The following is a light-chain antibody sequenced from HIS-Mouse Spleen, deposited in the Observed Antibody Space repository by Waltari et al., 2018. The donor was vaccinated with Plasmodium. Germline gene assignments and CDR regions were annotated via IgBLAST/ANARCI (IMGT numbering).Light chain of an antibody. J-gene: IGLJ3*02. CDR1: SSDVGSYNL. CDR3: CSYAGSSTFV. CDR2: EGS. Sequence: QSALTPPASVSGSPGPSSTISCTGTSSDVGSYNLVPWYQQHPGKAPKLMIYEGSKRPSGVANRFSGSKSGNTASLTISGLQAEDEADYYCCSYAGSSTFVFGGGTKLTVL. V-gene: IGLV2-23*03.